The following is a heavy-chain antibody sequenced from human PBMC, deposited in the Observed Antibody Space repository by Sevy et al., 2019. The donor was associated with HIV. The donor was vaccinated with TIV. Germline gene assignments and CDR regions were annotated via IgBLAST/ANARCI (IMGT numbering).Heavy chain of an antibody. CDR1: GGSISSYY. Sequence: SETLSLTCTVSGGSISSYYWSWIRQPPGKGLEWIGYIYYSGGTNYNPSFKSRVTISVDTSKNQFSLKLSSVTAAETAVYYCARGGATTVTTIYYYGMDVWGQGTTVTVSS. J-gene: IGHJ6*02. CDR2: IYYSGGT. D-gene: IGHD4-17*01. CDR3: ARGGATTVTTIYYYGMDV. V-gene: IGHV4-59*01.